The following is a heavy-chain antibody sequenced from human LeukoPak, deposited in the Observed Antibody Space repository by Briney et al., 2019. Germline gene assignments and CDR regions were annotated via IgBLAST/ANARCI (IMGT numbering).Heavy chain of an antibody. CDR1: GFTFSDYY. V-gene: IGHV3-11*04. D-gene: IGHD2-2*01. CDR2: ISSDSSTI. Sequence: GGSLRLSCAASGFTFSDYYMSWLRQAPGKGLEWVSYISSDSSTIYYADSVKGRFTISRDNAKKSLYLQMNSLRTEDTAVYYCANTEYQRLGTDYWGQGTLVTVSS. CDR3: ANTEYQRLGTDY. J-gene: IGHJ4*02.